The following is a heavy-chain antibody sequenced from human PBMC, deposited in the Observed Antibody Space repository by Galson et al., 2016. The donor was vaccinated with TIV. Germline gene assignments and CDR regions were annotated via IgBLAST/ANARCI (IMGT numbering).Heavy chain of an antibody. V-gene: IGHV3-74*01. CDR3: SRDLTTGNPGYDY. D-gene: IGHD1-1*01. CDR2: INSDGNRR. J-gene: IGHJ4*02. Sequence: SLRLSCAASGFTFSSHWMHWVRQSPGKGLVWVSRINSDGNRRTYADSVKGRFTISRDNAKNILYLQMSSLRAEDTAMYYCSRDLTTGNPGYDYWGQGTLVTVSS. CDR1: GFTFSSHW.